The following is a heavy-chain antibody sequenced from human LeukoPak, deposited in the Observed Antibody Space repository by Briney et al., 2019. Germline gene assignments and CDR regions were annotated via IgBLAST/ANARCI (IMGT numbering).Heavy chain of an antibody. CDR3: AKYYDILTGYLTY. CDR2: ISYDGSNK. J-gene: IGHJ4*02. Sequence: GGSLRLSCAASGFTFSSYAMHWVRQAPGKGLEWVAVISYDGSNKYYADFVKGRFTISRDNSKNTLYLQMNSLRAEDTAVYYCAKYYDILTGYLTYWGQGTLVTVSS. CDR1: GFTFSSYA. D-gene: IGHD3-9*01. V-gene: IGHV3-30-3*01.